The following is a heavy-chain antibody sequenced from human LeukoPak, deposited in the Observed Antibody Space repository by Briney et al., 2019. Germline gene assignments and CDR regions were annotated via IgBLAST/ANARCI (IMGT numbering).Heavy chain of an antibody. Sequence: GGSLRLSCATSGFTFSNAWMNWVRQAPGKGLEWVGRIRSNSDGGTIDYAAPVKGRFTLPRDDSKTTLYLQMNSLQTEDTAVYYCATDFYDSTWGQGTLVTVSS. V-gene: IGHV3-15*07. CDR1: GFTFSNAW. CDR2: IRSNSDGGTI. J-gene: IGHJ5*02. CDR3: ATDFYDST. D-gene: IGHD3-22*01.